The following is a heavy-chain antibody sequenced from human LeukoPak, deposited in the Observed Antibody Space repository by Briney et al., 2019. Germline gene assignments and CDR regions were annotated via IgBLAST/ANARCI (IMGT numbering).Heavy chain of an antibody. CDR1: GGSISSSSYY. D-gene: IGHD2-2*02. J-gene: IGHJ4*02. Sequence: PSETLSLTCTVSGGSISSSSYYWGWIRQPPGTGLEWIGSIYYSGSTYCNPSLKSRVTISVDTSKNQFSLKLSSVTAADTAVYYCARDLYFPPYYFDYWGQGTLVTVSS. CDR2: IYYSGST. CDR3: ARDLYFPPYYFDY. V-gene: IGHV4-39*07.